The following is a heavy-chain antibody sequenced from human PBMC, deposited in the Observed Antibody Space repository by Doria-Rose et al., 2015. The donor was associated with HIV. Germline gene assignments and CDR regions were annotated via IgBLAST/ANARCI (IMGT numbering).Heavy chain of an antibody. J-gene: IGHJ4*02. D-gene: IGHD2-2*01. CDR2: ISGNGFRT. Sequence: VQLLESGGRVVQTGGSLRLSCAASGFTFDDYAMHWVRQAPGKGLEWVSLISGNGFRTYYTDSVKGRFTISRDNSKNSLYLEMNSLTTEDTALYYCANDLPKIRYCSSTSCYFPLDSWGQGTLVTGSS. CDR1: GFTFDDYA. V-gene: IGHV3-43*02. CDR3: ANDLPKIRYCSSTSCYFPLDS.